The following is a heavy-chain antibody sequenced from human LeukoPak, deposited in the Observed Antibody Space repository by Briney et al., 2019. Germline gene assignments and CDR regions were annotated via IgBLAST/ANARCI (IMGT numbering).Heavy chain of an antibody. Sequence: SETLSLTCTVSGGSISSYYWSWIRQPAGKGLEWIGRIYTSGSTNYNPSLESRVTMSVDTSKNQFSLKLSSVTAADTAVYYCARDFSYYDFWSGYYNAGSNWFDPWGQGTLVTVSS. V-gene: IGHV4-4*07. CDR3: ARDFSYYDFWSGYYNAGSNWFDP. CDR2: IYTSGST. CDR1: GGSISSYY. J-gene: IGHJ5*02. D-gene: IGHD3-3*01.